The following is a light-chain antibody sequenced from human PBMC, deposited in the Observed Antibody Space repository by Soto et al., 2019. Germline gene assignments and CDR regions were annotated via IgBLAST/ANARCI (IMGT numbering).Light chain of an antibody. CDR2: DVS. J-gene: IGLJ3*02. CDR3: SSYTSSSTRAV. Sequence: QSALTQPASVSGSPGQWITISCTGTSSDVGGYNYVSWYKQHPGKAPKLMIYDVSNRPSGVSNRFSGSKSGNTASLTISGLQAEDEADYYCSSYTSSSTRAVFGGGTKLTVL. CDR1: SSDVGGYNY. V-gene: IGLV2-14*01.